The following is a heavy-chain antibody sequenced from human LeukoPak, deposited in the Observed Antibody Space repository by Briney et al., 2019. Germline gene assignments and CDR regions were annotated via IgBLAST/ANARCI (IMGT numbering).Heavy chain of an antibody. Sequence: GGSLRLSCAASGFAFSSNWMHWVRHAPGQGLVWVSRIKGDGISTNYADSVKGRFTISRDIAKNTLYLQMNSLRAEDTALYYCATSLGPLTEYWGQGTLVTVSS. D-gene: IGHD7-27*01. CDR1: GFAFSSNW. J-gene: IGHJ4*02. CDR3: ATSLGPLTEY. CDR2: IKGDGIST. V-gene: IGHV3-74*01.